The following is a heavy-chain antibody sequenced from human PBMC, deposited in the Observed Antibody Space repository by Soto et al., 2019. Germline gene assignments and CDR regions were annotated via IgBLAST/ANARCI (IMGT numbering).Heavy chain of an antibody. CDR1: GGSISSSSYY. V-gene: IGHV4-39*07. Sequence: PSETLSLTCTVSGGSISSSSYYWGWIRQPPGKGLEWIGSIYYSGSTYYNPSLKSRVTISVDTSKNQFSLKLSSVTAADTAVYYCARSGVKYYDILTGYYSHLGFDYWGQGTLVTVSS. CDR3: ARSGVKYYDILTGYYSHLGFDY. CDR2: IYYSGST. J-gene: IGHJ4*02. D-gene: IGHD3-9*01.